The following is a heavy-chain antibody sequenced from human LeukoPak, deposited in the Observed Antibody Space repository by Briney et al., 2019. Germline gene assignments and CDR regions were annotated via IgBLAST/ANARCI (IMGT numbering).Heavy chain of an antibody. V-gene: IGHV4-31*03. Sequence: SETLSLTCTVSGGSISSGGYYWSWIRQHPGKGLEWIGYIYYSGSTYYNPSLKSRVTISVDTSKNQFSLKLSSVTAADTAVYYCAREERITMIVVGTFDPWGQGTLVTVSS. CDR1: GGSISSGGYY. D-gene: IGHD3-22*01. CDR2: IYYSGST. CDR3: AREERITMIVVGTFDP. J-gene: IGHJ5*02.